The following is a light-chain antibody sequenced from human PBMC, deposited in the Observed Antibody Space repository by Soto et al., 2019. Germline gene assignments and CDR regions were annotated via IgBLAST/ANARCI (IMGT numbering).Light chain of an antibody. V-gene: IGLV2-14*01. CDR1: SSDVGGYNY. Sequence: QSVLTQPASVSGSPGQSITISCTGTSSDVGGYNYVAWYQQHPGKVPRLMIYEVSNRPSGVSNRFSGSKSGSTASLTISGLQAEDEADYYCISYTSSSTSYVFGTGIKVTVL. CDR2: EVS. J-gene: IGLJ1*01. CDR3: ISYTSSSTSYV.